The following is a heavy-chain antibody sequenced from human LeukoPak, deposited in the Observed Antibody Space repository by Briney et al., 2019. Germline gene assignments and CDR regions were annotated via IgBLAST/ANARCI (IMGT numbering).Heavy chain of an antibody. V-gene: IGHV3-23*01. CDR2: ITGSGAFT. D-gene: IGHD3-22*01. J-gene: IGHJ3*02. CDR3: AIDSSDFGR. Sequence: GGSLRLSCAASGFTFIKYSMTWVRQAPGKGLEWVSAITGSGAFTDYADSVKGRFTISRDNSKNTLYLQMNSLRAEDTAVYYCAIDSSDFGRWGQGTMVTVSS. CDR1: GFTFIKYS.